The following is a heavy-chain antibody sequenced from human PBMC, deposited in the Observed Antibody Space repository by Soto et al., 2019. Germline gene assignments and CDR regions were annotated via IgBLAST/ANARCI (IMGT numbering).Heavy chain of an antibody. Sequence: SETLSLTCTVSGGSISSYYWSWIRQPPGKGLEWIGYIYYSGSTNYNPSLKSRVTISVDTSKNQFSLKLSSVTAADTAVYYCARAVTTYYYDSSGYYSSPNWFNPWGQGTLVTVSS. V-gene: IGHV4-59*01. CDR3: ARAVTTYYYDSSGYYSSPNWFNP. D-gene: IGHD3-22*01. CDR1: GGSISSYY. J-gene: IGHJ5*02. CDR2: IYYSGST.